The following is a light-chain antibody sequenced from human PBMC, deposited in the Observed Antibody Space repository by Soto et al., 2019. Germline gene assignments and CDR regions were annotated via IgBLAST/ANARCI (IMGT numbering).Light chain of an antibody. J-gene: IGKJ1*01. CDR2: GAS. CDR3: QQYGSSPLT. V-gene: IGKV3-20*01. Sequence: ETVLTQSPGTLSLSPGERATLSCRASQTIRSNYLAWYRQTPGQAPRLLIYGASNRATGIADRFSGSGSGTDFTLIISRLEPEDFALYYCQQYGSSPLTFGQATKVQIK. CDR1: QTIRSNY.